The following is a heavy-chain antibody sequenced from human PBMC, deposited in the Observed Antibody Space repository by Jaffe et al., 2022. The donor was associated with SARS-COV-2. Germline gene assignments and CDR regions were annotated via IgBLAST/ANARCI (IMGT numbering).Heavy chain of an antibody. D-gene: IGHD2-21*02. CDR3: ARQDGYCGGDCYGPNWFDP. V-gene: IGHV5-51*01. CDR1: GYSFTSYW. CDR2: IYPGDSDT. J-gene: IGHJ5*02. Sequence: EVQLVQSGAEVKKPGESLKISCKGSGYSFTSYWIGWVRQMPGKGLEWMGIIYPGDSDTRYSPSFQGQVTISADKSISTAYLQWSSLKASDTAMYYCARQDGYCGGDCYGPNWFDPWGQGTLVTVSS.